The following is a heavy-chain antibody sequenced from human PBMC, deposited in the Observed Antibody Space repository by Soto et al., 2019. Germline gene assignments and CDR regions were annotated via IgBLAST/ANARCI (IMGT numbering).Heavy chain of an antibody. J-gene: IGHJ4*02. CDR1: GFTFTNFA. D-gene: IGHD3-3*01. Sequence: EVQLLESGGGLVQPGGSLRLSCATSGFTFTNFAMSWVRQAPGKGLEWVSAITGSGLSTYYADSVKGRFTVSRDNSQNTLFLQMNGLRAEDTAVYFCATDPRFGVDNLDYWGQGTLVTVSS. CDR2: ITGSGLST. CDR3: ATDPRFGVDNLDY. V-gene: IGHV3-23*01.